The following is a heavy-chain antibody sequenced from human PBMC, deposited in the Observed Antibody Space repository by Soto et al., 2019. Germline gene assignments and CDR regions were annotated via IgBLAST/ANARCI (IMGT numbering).Heavy chain of an antibody. D-gene: IGHD6-13*01. J-gene: IGHJ5*02. CDR1: GFTFSSYS. Sequence: GGSLRLSCAASGFTFSSYSMNWVRQAPGKGLEWVSSISSSSSYIYYADSVKGRFTISRDNAKNSLYLQMNSLRAEDTAVYYCASDIAAAGGRFVPGGQGTLVTVST. CDR3: ASDIAAAGGRFVP. CDR2: ISSSSSYI. V-gene: IGHV3-21*01.